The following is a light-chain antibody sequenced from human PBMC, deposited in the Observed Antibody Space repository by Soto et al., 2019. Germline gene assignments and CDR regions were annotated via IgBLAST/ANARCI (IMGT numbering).Light chain of an antibody. Sequence: QSVLTQPPSASGTPGQTVTISCSGSTSNIGSHYVHWYQQLPGTAPKLLIHRINQRPSGVPDRLSGSKSGTSASLAISGLRSEDEADYYCATWDDSVNGWVCGGGTKLTVL. CDR2: RIN. CDR3: ATWDDSVNGWV. V-gene: IGLV1-47*01. J-gene: IGLJ3*02. CDR1: TSNIGSHY.